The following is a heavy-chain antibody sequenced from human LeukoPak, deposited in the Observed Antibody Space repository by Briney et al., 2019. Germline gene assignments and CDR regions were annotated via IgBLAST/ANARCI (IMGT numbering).Heavy chain of an antibody. Sequence: KPSETLSLTCTVSGGSISSSTYYWGWIRQPPGKGLEWIGSIYYSGSTYYNPSLKSRVTISVDTSKNHFSLKLSSVTAADTAVYYCARRPRYCSSMSCYWDYWGQGTLVTVSS. D-gene: IGHD2-2*01. CDR2: IYYSGST. CDR1: GGSISSSTYY. V-gene: IGHV4-39*02. J-gene: IGHJ4*02. CDR3: ARRPRYCSSMSCYWDY.